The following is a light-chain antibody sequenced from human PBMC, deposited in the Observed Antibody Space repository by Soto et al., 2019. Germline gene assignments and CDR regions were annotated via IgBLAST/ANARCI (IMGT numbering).Light chain of an antibody. Sequence: EIVLTQSPATLSLSPGERATLSCRASQSVSSYLAWYQQKPGQAPRLLIYDASNRATGIPARFSGSGSGTDFTLTISSLEPEDFAIYYCQHRGSWPSFGGGTKVDIK. CDR3: QHRGSWPS. J-gene: IGKJ4*01. CDR1: QSVSSY. CDR2: DAS. V-gene: IGKV3-11*01.